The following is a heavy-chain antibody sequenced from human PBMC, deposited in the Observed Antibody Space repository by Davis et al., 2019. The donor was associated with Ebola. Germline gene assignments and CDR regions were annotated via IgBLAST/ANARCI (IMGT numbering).Heavy chain of an antibody. CDR1: GGTFSSYA. CDR3: AREKAAVHFDY. D-gene: IGHD2-15*01. J-gene: IGHJ4*02. Sequence: SCKASGGTFSSYAMHWVRQAPGKGLEWVAVISYDGSNKYYADSVKGRFTISRDNSKNTLYLQMNSLRAEDTAVYYCAREKAAVHFDYWGQGTLVTVSS. V-gene: IGHV3-30-3*01. CDR2: ISYDGSNK.